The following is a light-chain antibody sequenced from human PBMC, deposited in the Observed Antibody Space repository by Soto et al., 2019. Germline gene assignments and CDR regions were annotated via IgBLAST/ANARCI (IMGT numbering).Light chain of an antibody. V-gene: IGKV3-20*01. Sequence: ETVLTQSPGTLSLSPGERATLSCRASQSVSSSYLAWYQQKPGQAPRLLIYDASSRATGIPDRFSGSGSGTDFTLTISRLEPEDFAVYYCQQYVRSPPSWTFGHGTKVEIK. CDR3: QQYVRSPPSWT. CDR1: QSVSSSY. J-gene: IGKJ1*01. CDR2: DAS.